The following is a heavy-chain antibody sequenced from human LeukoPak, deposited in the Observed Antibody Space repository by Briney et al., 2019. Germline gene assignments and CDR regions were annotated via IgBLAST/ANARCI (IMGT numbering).Heavy chain of an antibody. CDR3: ARDRLAAAGSGG. Sequence: GASVKVSCTASGYTFIGYYIHWVRQAPGQGLEWMGRINPNSGGTNYAQKFQGTVTMTRDTSINTAYMELSRLTSDDTAVYYCARDRLAAAGSGGWGQGTLVTVSS. J-gene: IGHJ4*02. D-gene: IGHD6-13*01. V-gene: IGHV1-2*06. CDR1: GYTFIGYY. CDR2: INPNSGGT.